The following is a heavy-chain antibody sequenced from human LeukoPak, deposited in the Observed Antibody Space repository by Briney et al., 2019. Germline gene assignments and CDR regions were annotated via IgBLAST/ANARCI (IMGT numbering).Heavy chain of an antibody. Sequence: PAETLSLTCAVYGGSFSGYYWSWIRQPPGKGLEWIGEIKHSGSTNYNPSLKSRVTISVDTSKNQFSLKLSSVTAADTAVYYCARGREIGNWFDPWGQGTLVTVSS. V-gene: IGHV4-34*01. CDR2: IKHSGST. CDR1: GGSFSGYY. CDR3: ARGREIGNWFDP. J-gene: IGHJ5*02.